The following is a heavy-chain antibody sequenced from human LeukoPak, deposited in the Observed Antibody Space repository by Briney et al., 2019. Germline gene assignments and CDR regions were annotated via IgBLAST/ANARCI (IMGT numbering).Heavy chain of an antibody. CDR2: IYPGDSDT. CDR3: ARLISGSGSYYNGNNYYYYYMDV. J-gene: IGHJ6*03. V-gene: IGHV5-51*03. CDR1: GYSFTSYW. D-gene: IGHD3-10*01. Sequence: PGESLKISCKGSGYSFTSYWIGWARQMRGKGLELMGIIYPGDSDTRYSPSFQGQVTISADKSISTAYLQWSSLKASDTAMYYCARLISGSGSYYNGNNYYYYYMDVWGKGTTVTVSS.